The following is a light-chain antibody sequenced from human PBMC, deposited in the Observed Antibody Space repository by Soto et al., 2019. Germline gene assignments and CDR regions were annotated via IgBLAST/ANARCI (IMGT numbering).Light chain of an antibody. Sequence: QAALTQPASVSGSPGQSITISCTGTTSAIRTYNHVYWYQHHPGNAPKLMIYETTKRPSGVSTRFSGSKSGNKASLTISGLQTEEEADYYCCSYARGSTLGFGGGTQVTVL. CDR1: TSAIRTYNH. J-gene: IGLJ3*02. CDR2: ETT. V-gene: IGLV2-23*01. CDR3: CSYARGSTLG.